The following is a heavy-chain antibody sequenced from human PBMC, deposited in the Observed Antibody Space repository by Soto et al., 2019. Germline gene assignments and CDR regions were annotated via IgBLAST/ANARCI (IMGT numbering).Heavy chain of an antibody. CDR2: ISSNGGST. J-gene: IGHJ1*01. CDR3: VKDEGIAAAGRNGGDFQH. CDR1: GFTFSSYA. Sequence: GGSLRLSCSASGFTFSSYAMHWVRQAPGKGLEYVSAISSNGGSTYYAVSVKGRFTISRDNSKNTLYLQMSSLRAEDTAVYYCVKDEGIAAAGRNGGDFQHWGQGTLVTVSS. D-gene: IGHD6-13*01. V-gene: IGHV3-64D*09.